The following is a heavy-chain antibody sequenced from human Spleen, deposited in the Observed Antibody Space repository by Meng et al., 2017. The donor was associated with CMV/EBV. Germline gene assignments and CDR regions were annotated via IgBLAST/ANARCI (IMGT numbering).Heavy chain of an antibody. CDR1: GYTFTGYY. CDR3: ASPFYASSGNNGFDI. Sequence: ASVKVSCKASGYTFTGYYIHWVRQAPGQGPEWMGWIFPYSGGTKYAQKFQGRVTMTMDTSISTAYMELSRLRSDDTAVYYCASPFYASSGNNGFDIWGQGTMVTVSS. J-gene: IGHJ3*02. CDR2: IFPYSGGT. V-gene: IGHV1-2*02. D-gene: IGHD3-22*01.